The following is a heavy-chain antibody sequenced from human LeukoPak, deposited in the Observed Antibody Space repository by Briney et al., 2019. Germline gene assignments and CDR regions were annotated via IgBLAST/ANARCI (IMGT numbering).Heavy chain of an antibody. J-gene: IGHJ4*02. Sequence: GGSLRLSCAASGFTFSSYSMNWVRQAPGKGLEWVSSISSSSSYIYYADSVKGRFTISRDNAKNSLYLQMNSLRAEDTAVYYCARYGYSNYDGDYWGQGTLVTVSS. V-gene: IGHV3-21*01. D-gene: IGHD4-11*01. CDR3: ARYGYSNYDGDY. CDR2: ISSSSSYI. CDR1: GFTFSSYS.